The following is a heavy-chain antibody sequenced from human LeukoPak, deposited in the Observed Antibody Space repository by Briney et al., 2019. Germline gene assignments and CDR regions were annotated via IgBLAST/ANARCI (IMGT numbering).Heavy chain of an antibody. Sequence: SETLSLTCAVSGGSISSYYWSWIRQPPEKRLEWIGYIYYSGSTNHNPSLQSRVTMSVDTSKNQFSLKLTSVTAADTAVYYCATGGSGNFHDYWGQGTLVTVSS. CDR1: GGSISSYY. CDR3: ATGGSGNFHDY. CDR2: IYYSGST. V-gene: IGHV4-59*01. J-gene: IGHJ4*02. D-gene: IGHD3-10*01.